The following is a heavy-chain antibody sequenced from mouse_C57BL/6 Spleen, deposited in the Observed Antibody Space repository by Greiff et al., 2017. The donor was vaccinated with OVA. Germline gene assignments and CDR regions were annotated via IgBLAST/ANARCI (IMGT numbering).Heavy chain of an antibody. Sequence: QVQLQQSGAELAKPGASVKLSCKASGYTFTSYWMHWVNQRPGQGLEWIGYINPSSGYTKYNQKFKNKATLTADKSSSTAYMQLSSLTYEDSAVYYCARAAYSNYEAMDYWGQGTSVTVSS. CDR3: ARAAYSNYEAMDY. V-gene: IGHV1-7*01. D-gene: IGHD2-5*01. CDR2: INPSSGYT. CDR1: GYTFTSYW. J-gene: IGHJ4*01.